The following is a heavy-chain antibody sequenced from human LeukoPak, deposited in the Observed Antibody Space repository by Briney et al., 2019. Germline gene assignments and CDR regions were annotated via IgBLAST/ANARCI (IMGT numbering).Heavy chain of an antibody. CDR3: AKFGDVAAAGTWFFGAFDI. J-gene: IGHJ3*02. CDR1: GFTFSSYA. CDR2: ISGSGGST. V-gene: IGHV3-23*01. D-gene: IGHD6-13*01. Sequence: GGSLRLSCAASGFTFSSYAMSWVRQAPGKGLEWVSAISGSGGSTYYADSVKGRFTISRDNSKNTLYLQMNSLRAEDTAIYYCAKFGDVAAAGTWFFGAFDIWGQGTMVTVSS.